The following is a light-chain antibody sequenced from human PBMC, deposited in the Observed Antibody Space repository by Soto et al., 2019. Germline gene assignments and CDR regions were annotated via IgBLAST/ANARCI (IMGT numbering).Light chain of an antibody. CDR3: QQRNIWPPVT. Sequence: EIVLTQSRATLSLSPGHRPTLSYRASPSVTNFLAWYQQKPGQAPRLLXYGAFNRATGIPARFSGSGSGTDLTLTISSLETEDSAIYYCQQRNIWPPVTFGQGTRLEI. CDR1: PSVTNF. V-gene: IGKV3-11*01. CDR2: GAF. J-gene: IGKJ5*01.